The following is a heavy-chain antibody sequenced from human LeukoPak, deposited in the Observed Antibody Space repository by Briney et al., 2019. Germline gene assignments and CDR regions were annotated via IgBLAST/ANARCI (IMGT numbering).Heavy chain of an antibody. J-gene: IGHJ6*03. Sequence: ASVKVSCKVSGYTLTELSMHWVRQAPGKGLEWMGGFDPEDGETIYAQKFQGRVTMTEDTSTDTAYMELSSLRFEDTAVYYCARVSPDLDSSSSTYYYYYMDVWGKGATVTVSS. D-gene: IGHD6-6*01. CDR2: FDPEDGET. CDR1: GYTLTELS. CDR3: ARVSPDLDSSSSTYYYYYMDV. V-gene: IGHV1-24*01.